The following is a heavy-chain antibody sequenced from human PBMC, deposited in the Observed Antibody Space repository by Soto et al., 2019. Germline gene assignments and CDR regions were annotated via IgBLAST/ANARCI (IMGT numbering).Heavy chain of an antibody. CDR2: IDPSDSYT. CDR1: GYSFTSYW. V-gene: IGHV5-10-1*01. J-gene: IGHJ6*02. D-gene: IGHD2-15*01. CDR3: ARQGRGGIVSRLSSITMDV. Sequence: GESLKISCKGSGYSFTSYWISWVRQMPGKGLEWMGRIDPSDSYTNYSPSFQGHVTISADKSISTAYLQWSSLKASGTAMYYCARQGRGGIVSRLSSITMDVWGQGTTVTVSS.